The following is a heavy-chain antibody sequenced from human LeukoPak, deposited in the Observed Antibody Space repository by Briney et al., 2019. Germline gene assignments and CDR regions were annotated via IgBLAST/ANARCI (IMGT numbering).Heavy chain of an antibody. J-gene: IGHJ4*02. CDR1: GFTFSNYM. Sequence: GGSLRLSCAASGFTFSNYMMHWVRQAPGKGLVWVSRIKSDGITITYADSVKGRFTISRDNAKNTLYLQMNSLRAEDTAVYYCARVFGIYYFDFWGQGTLVTVSS. CDR3: ARVFGIYYFDF. CDR2: IKSDGITI. V-gene: IGHV3-74*01. D-gene: IGHD2-21*01.